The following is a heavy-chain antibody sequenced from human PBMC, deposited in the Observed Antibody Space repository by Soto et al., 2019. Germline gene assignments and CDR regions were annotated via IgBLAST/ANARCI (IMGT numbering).Heavy chain of an antibody. V-gene: IGHV1-24*01. Sequence: QVQLVQSGAEVKKTGASVKVSCKVSGYTLTELSMHWVRQAPGKGLEWMGGFDPEDGETIYAQKFQGRVTITADKSTSTAYMELSSLRSEDTAVYYCARDLYSSSLAGYFDLWGRGTLVTVSS. CDR2: FDPEDGET. CDR1: GYTLTELS. D-gene: IGHD6-6*01. J-gene: IGHJ2*01. CDR3: ARDLYSSSLAGYFDL.